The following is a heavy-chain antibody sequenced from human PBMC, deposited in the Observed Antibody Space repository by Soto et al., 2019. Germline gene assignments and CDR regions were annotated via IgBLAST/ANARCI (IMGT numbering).Heavy chain of an antibody. D-gene: IGHD4-17*01. CDR1: GFTFSTYN. Sequence: EVQLVESGGGLVKPEESLRLSCAASGFTFSTYNMKWVRQAPGKGLEWVSSISTSGSYIFYAGSVRGRFTIFRDDAKNSLHLQMNSLRAEDTAVYYRATIGDPDGFDIWGQGTTVIVSS. J-gene: IGHJ3*02. CDR2: ISTSGSYI. V-gene: IGHV3-21*06. CDR3: ATIGDPDGFDI.